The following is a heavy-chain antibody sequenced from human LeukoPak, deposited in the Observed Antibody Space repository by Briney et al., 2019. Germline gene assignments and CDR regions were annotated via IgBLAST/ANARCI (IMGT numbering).Heavy chain of an antibody. CDR2: IYYSGST. CDR1: GGSISSSSDY. CDR3: ARARRVLWFGKGDNWFDP. Sequence: SETLSLTCTVSGGSISSSSDYWGWIRQPPGKGLEWIGSIYYSGSTYYNASLKSRVAISVETSKNQFSLNLSSVTAADTAGDYCARARRVLWFGKGDNWFDPWGQGTLVTVSP. J-gene: IGHJ5*02. D-gene: IGHD3-10*01. V-gene: IGHV4-39*07.